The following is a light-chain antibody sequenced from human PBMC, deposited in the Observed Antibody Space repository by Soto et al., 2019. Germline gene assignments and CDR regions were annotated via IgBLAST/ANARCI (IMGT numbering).Light chain of an antibody. J-gene: IGKJ2*01. CDR2: GAS. V-gene: IGKV3-15*01. CDR3: QQYNNWYT. CDR1: QSVSSN. Sequence: EIVMTQSPATLSVSPGERATLSCRASQSVSSNLAWYQQKPGQAPRLLIYGASTRATGIPARFSGSGSGTEFTLTISILQSEYVAFYYCQQYNNWYTFGQGTKLEIK.